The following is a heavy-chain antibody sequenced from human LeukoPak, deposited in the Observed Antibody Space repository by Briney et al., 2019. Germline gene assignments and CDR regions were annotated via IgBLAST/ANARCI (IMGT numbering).Heavy chain of an antibody. V-gene: IGHV3-74*01. CDR2: INSDGSTT. D-gene: IGHD3-9*01. CDR3: ARDPRSYDILTGYYYYYGMDV. Sequence: TGGSLRLSCAASGFTFSSYWMHWVRQAPGKGLVWVSRINSDGSTTSYADSVKGRFTISRDNAKNTLYLQMNSLRAEDTAVYYCARDPRSYDILTGYYYYYGMDVWGKGTTVTVSS. J-gene: IGHJ6*04. CDR1: GFTFSSYW.